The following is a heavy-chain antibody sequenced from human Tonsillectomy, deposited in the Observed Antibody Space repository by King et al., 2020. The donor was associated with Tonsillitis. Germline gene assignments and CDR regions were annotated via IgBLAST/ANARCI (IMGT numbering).Heavy chain of an antibody. Sequence: QLQESGSGLVKPSQTLSLTCAVSGGSFSSGDFSWTWIRQPAGKGLEWIGYIFHNGGTYYNPSLESRVTISVDRSKSQFSLRLSSVTAADTAVYFCARNRGRDYFGPSGAFDLWGQGTKVTVSS. CDR2: IFHNGGT. D-gene: IGHD3-10*01. CDR3: ARNRGRDYFGPSGAFDL. CDR1: GGSFSSGDFS. V-gene: IGHV4-30-2*01. J-gene: IGHJ3*01.